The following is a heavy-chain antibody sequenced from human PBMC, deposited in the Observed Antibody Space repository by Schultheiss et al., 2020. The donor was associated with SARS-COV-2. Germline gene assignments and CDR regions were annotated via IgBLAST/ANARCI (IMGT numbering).Heavy chain of an antibody. V-gene: IGHV4-61*08. J-gene: IGHJ3*02. Sequence: SETLSLTCTVSGGSISSGGYYWSWIRQHPGKGLEWIGYIYYSGSTNYNPSLKSRVTISVDTSKNQFSLKLSSVTAADTAVYYCARLGVPAAMHAFDIWGQGTMVTVSS. D-gene: IGHD2-2*01. CDR3: ARLGVPAAMHAFDI. CDR1: GGSISSGGYY. CDR2: IYYSGST.